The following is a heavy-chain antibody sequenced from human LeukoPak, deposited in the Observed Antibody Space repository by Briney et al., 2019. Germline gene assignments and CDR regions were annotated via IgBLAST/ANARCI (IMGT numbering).Heavy chain of an antibody. Sequence: GESLKISCKGSGYSFTSYWIGWVRPVPGKGLEWMGIIYPGDSDTRYSPSFQGQVTISADKSISTAYLQWSSLKASDTAMYYCARHPTVDTAMVFDYWGQGTLVTVSS. CDR1: GYSFTSYW. V-gene: IGHV5-51*01. CDR2: IYPGDSDT. CDR3: ARHPTVDTAMVFDY. J-gene: IGHJ4*02. D-gene: IGHD5-18*01.